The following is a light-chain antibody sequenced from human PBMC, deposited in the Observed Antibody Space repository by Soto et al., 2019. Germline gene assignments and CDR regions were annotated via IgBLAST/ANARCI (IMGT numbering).Light chain of an antibody. V-gene: IGKV1-5*01. CDR2: EAS. J-gene: IGKJ1*01. CDR3: QQYDTYSPT. Sequence: DIQMTQSPSTLSASVGDRVTITCRASQTLRTRLAWYQQQSGEAPRLLIYEASDVESGVPSRFSGSGAGTDFTLTISSLQPDDFATYYCQQYDTYSPTFGQGTKVEIK. CDR1: QTLRTR.